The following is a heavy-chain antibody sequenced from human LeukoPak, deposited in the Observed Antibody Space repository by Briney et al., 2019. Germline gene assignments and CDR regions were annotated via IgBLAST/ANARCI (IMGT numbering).Heavy chain of an antibody. CDR1: GFIFSNYW. V-gene: IGHV3-7*01. CDR2: IRQDGSKR. Sequence: PGGSLRLSCAASGFIFSNYWMTWVRQAPGKGLEWVAHIRQDGSKRHYVDSVKDRFTISRDNAKNSLDLQMDSLRAEDTAVYHCARDWGSTGYDLYDSWGQGTLVTVSS. J-gene: IGHJ4*02. CDR3: ARDWGSTGYDLYDS. D-gene: IGHD5-12*01.